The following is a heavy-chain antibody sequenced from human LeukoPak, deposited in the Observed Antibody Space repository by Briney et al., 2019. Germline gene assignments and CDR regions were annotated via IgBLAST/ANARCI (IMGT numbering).Heavy chain of an antibody. CDR1: GFTFSSYA. CDR3: AKSGTFLEWLLADYFDY. CDR2: INRSGGSI. D-gene: IGHD3-3*01. Sequence: GGSLRLSCAASGFTFSSYAMSWVRQAPGKGLEWVSVINRSGGSIHYADSVKGRVTISRDNSKNTLYLQVNSLRADDTAVYYCAKSGTFLEWLLADYFDYWGQGIVVTVSS. V-gene: IGHV3-23*01. J-gene: IGHJ4*02.